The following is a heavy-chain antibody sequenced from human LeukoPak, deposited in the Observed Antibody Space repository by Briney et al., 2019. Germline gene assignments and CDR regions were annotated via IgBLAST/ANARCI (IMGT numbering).Heavy chain of an antibody. J-gene: IGHJ4*02. D-gene: IGHD2-2*01. CDR3: AKGYCSSTSCHLGDY. CDR2: IKQDGSEK. CDR1: GFTFSSYW. V-gene: IGHV3-7*03. Sequence: GGSPRLSCAASGFTFSSYWMGWVRQAPGKGLEWVANIKQDGSEKYYVDSVKGRFTISRDNAKNSLYLQMNSLRAEDMALYYCAKGYCSSTSCHLGDYWGQGTLVTVSS.